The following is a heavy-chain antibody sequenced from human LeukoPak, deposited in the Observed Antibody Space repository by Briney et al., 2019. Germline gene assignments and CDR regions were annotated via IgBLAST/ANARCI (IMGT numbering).Heavy chain of an antibody. V-gene: IGHV3-30*03. D-gene: IGHD2-2*01. CDR2: ISYDGSNK. J-gene: IGHJ5*02. Sequence: GRSLRLSCAASGFTFSSYGMHWVRQAPGKGLEWVAVISYDGSNKYYADSVKGRFTISRDNSKNTLYLQMNSLRAEDTAVYYCARGYQLLMNWFDPWGQGTLVTVTS. CDR3: ARGYQLLMNWFDP. CDR1: GFTFSSYG.